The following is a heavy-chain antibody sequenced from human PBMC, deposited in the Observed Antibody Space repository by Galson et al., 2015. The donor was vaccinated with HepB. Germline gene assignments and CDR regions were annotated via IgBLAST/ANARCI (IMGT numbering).Heavy chain of an antibody. CDR2: ISAYNGNT. CDR3: ARGAVVTQRNAGPNWFDP. CDR1: GYTFTSYG. Sequence: SVKVSCKAPGYTFTSYGISWVRQAPGQGLEWMGWISAYNGNTSYAQKLQGRVTMTTDKSTSTAYMELSSLRSEDTAVYYCARGAVVTQRNAGPNWFDPWGQGTLVTVSS. V-gene: IGHV1-18*04. D-gene: IGHD4-23*01. J-gene: IGHJ5*02.